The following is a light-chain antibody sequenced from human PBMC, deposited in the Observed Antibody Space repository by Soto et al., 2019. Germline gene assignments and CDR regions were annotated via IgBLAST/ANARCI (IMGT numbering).Light chain of an antibody. Sequence: QSVLTQPASVSGSPGQSITISCTGTSSDVGGYNYVSWYQQHPGKAPKLIIYEVSTRPSGISNRFSASKSGNTASLTISGLQAEDEADYYCNSYTSSTTWVFGGGTKVTVL. CDR1: SSDVGGYNY. CDR3: NSYTSSTTWV. V-gene: IGLV2-14*01. CDR2: EVS. J-gene: IGLJ3*02.